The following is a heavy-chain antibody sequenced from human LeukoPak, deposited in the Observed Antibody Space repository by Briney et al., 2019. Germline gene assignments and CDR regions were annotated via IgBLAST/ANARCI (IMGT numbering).Heavy chain of an antibody. CDR3: ARPKWMRYYDSSGLDDAFDI. Sequence: PGGSLRLSCAASGFTFSSYSMNWVRQAPGKGLEWVSYISSSSSTIYYADPVKGRFTISRDNAKNSLYLQMNSLRAEDTAVYYCARPKWMRYYDSSGLDDAFDIWGQGIMITVSS. CDR1: GFTFSSYS. CDR2: ISSSSSTI. D-gene: IGHD3-22*01. V-gene: IGHV3-48*04. J-gene: IGHJ3*02.